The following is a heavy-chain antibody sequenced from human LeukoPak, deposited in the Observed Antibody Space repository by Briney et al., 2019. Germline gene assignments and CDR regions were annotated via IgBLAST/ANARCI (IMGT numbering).Heavy chain of an antibody. CDR2: IYTSGST. Sequence: SETLSRTCTVSGGSISSYYWSWIRQPAGKGLEWIGRIYTSGSTNYNTSLKSRVTMSVDTSKNQFSLKLSSVTAADTAVYYCARDASGRWLQFGAFDIWGQGTMVTVSS. CDR1: GGSISSYY. V-gene: IGHV4-4*07. J-gene: IGHJ3*02. D-gene: IGHD5-24*01. CDR3: ARDASGRWLQFGAFDI.